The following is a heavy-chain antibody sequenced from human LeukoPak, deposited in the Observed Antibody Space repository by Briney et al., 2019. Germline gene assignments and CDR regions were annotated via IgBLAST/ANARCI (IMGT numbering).Heavy chain of an antibody. J-gene: IGHJ4*02. CDR3: ARDIYSKSGDDY. CDR1: GFTFSTYW. V-gene: IGHV3-74*01. D-gene: IGHD6-13*01. Sequence: QPGGSLRLSCVASGFTFSTYWMHWVRQAPGKGLVWVARIHSDGSSTTYADSVKGRFTISRDNAKNTLYLQMNSLRAEDTAVYYCARDIYSKSGDDYWGQGTLVTVSS. CDR2: IHSDGSST.